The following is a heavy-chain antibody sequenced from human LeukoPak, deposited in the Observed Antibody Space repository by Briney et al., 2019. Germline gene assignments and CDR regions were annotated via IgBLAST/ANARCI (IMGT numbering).Heavy chain of an antibody. CDR1: GFTIDDYG. V-gene: IGHV3-9*01. CDR2: INCNSGSI. J-gene: IGHJ5*02. Sequence: WRSLRLTCAASGFTIDDYGMHRVRKPPRTGLDRVSRINCNSGSIGYADSVKGRFTISRDNAKTSLYLQMNSLRAEDTALYYCAKALTHGVIAAAGEFDPWGQGTLVTVSS. D-gene: IGHD6-13*01. CDR3: AKALTHGVIAAAGEFDP.